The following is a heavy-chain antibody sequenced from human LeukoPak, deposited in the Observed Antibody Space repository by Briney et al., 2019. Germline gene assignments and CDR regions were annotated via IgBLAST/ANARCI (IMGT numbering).Heavy chain of an antibody. CDR2: ISSNGATT. CDR3: VKIVMAGGYFDY. J-gene: IGHJ4*02. D-gene: IGHD3-16*01. Sequence: PAGSLRLSCSASGFTFSSYAMHWVRQAPGKGLEYVSAISSNGATTYYADSVKGRFTISRDNSKNTLYFQMSSLRPEDTAVYYCVKIVMAGGYFDYWGQGTLVTVSS. CDR1: GFTFSSYA. V-gene: IGHV3-64*05.